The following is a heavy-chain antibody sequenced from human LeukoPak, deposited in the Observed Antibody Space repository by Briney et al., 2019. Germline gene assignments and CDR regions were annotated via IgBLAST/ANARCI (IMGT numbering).Heavy chain of an antibody. J-gene: IGHJ4*02. CDR2: IYSTGST. CDR1: AASIRNNH. Sequence: SDTLSLTCTVSAASIRNNHWSWIRQPPGEGLEWIGYIYSTGSTSYNPSLKSRVTISVDTSKNQFSLNLTSVTAADTAVYYCARRFYYDGHHDSWGQGTLVTVSS. CDR3: ARRFYYDGHHDS. V-gene: IGHV4-59*08. D-gene: IGHD3-22*01.